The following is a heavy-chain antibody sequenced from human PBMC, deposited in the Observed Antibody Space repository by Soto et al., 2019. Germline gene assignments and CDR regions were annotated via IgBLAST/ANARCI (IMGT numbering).Heavy chain of an antibody. Sequence: SLRLSCAASGFTFSDYYMSWIRQAPGKGLEWVSYISSSSSYTNYADSVKGRFTISRDNAKNSLYLQMNSLRAEDTAVYYCARDWYYAFWSGYSQSLFDSWGQGTLVTVSS. CDR2: ISSSSSYT. CDR3: ARDWYYAFWSGYSQSLFDS. V-gene: IGHV3-11*06. CDR1: GFTFSDYY. J-gene: IGHJ4*02. D-gene: IGHD3-3*01.